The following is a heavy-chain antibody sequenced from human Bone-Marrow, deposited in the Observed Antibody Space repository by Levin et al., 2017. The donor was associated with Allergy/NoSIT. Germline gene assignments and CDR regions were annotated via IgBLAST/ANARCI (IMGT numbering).Heavy chain of an antibody. V-gene: IGHV3-7*01. CDR2: IKQDGSEK. CDR3: ARDREWELLRAWYFDY. CDR1: GFTFSSYW. J-gene: IGHJ4*02. Sequence: GGSLRLSCAASGFTFSSYWMSWVRQAPGKGLEWVANIKQDGSEKYYVDSVKGRFTISRDNAKNSLYLQMNSLRAEDTAVYYCARDREWELLRAWYFDYWGQGTLVTVSS. D-gene: IGHD1-26*01.